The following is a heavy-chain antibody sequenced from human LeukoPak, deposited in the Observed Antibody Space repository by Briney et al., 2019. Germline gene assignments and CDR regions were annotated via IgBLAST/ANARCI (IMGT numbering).Heavy chain of an antibody. D-gene: IGHD1-14*01. CDR1: GYTFTGYY. J-gene: IGHJ6*02. Sequence: ASVKVSCKASGYTFTGYYMHWVRQAPGQGLEWMGWINPNSGGTNYAQKFQGRVTMTRDTSISTAYMELSRLRSDDTAVYYCARGTPVDYYYYGMDVWGQGTTVTVSS. V-gene: IGHV1-2*02. CDR3: ARGTPVDYYYYGMDV. CDR2: INPNSGGT.